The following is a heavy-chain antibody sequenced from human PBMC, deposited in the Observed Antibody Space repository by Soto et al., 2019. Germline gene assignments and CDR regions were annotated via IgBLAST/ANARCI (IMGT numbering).Heavy chain of an antibody. CDR2: ISASGDTM. J-gene: IGHJ5*01. CDR3: AKDRGYSGHDNWFDS. Sequence: HPGGSLRLSCAASGFTFINYAMSWVRQAPGQGLEWVSSISASGDTMDYADAVKGRFTISRDNSENTLNLQMNSLRAEDTAVYYCAKDRGYSGHDNWFDSWGQGTLVTVSS. D-gene: IGHD5-12*01. CDR1: GFTFINYA. V-gene: IGHV3-23*01.